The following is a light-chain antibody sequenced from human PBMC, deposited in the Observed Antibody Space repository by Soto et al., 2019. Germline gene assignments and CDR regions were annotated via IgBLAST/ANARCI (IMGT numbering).Light chain of an antibody. Sequence: EIVLTQSPGTLSLSPGERATLSCRTSQSVSSSYLAWYQQKPGQAPGLLIYGASTRATGIPDRFSGSGSGTDFTLTINRLEPEDFAVYYCQQYAGSPLTFGPGTKVDIK. CDR3: QQYAGSPLT. CDR2: GAS. J-gene: IGKJ3*01. V-gene: IGKV3-20*01. CDR1: QSVSSSY.